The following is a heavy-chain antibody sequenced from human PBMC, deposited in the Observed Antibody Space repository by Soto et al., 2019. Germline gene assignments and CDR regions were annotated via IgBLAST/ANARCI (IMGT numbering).Heavy chain of an antibody. J-gene: IGHJ4*02. CDR1: KLTCSSYS. CDR2: ISGSGGST. CDR3: AKDRRVAPFDY. D-gene: IGHD2-15*01. V-gene: IGHV3-23*01. Sequence: GWSLTDSCAAAKLTCSSYSMRCVRQAPGKGLEWVSAISGSGGSTYCVDSVKVRFTTSRDNSKNTLYLQMNSLRPEDTAVYYCAKDRRVAPFDYSGQGTLVTVYS.